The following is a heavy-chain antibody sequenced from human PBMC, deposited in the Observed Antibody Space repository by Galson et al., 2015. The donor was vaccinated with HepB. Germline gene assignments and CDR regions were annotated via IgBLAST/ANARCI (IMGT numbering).Heavy chain of an antibody. CDR2: ISAYNSNT. V-gene: IGHV1-18*04. Sequence: SVKVSCKASGHTFSSSGIIWVRQAPGQGLEWMGWISAYNSNTNYAQKLQGRVTMTTDTSTSTAYMELRSLRSDDTAVYYCARGDAGIVVVPAALDAFDIWGQGTKVTVSS. CDR3: ARGDAGIVVVPAALDAFDI. J-gene: IGHJ3*02. CDR1: GHTFSSSG. D-gene: IGHD2-2*01.